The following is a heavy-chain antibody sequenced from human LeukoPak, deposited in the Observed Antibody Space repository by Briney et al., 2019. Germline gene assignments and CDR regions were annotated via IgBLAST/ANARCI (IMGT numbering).Heavy chain of an antibody. CDR3: AREFPYCSSTSCYKRIDY. V-gene: IGHV4-34*01. J-gene: IGHJ4*02. Sequence: SETLSLTCAVYGGSFSGYYWSWIRQPPGKGLEWIGEINHSGSTNYNPSLKSRVTISVDTSKNQFSLKLSSVTAADTAVYYCAREFPYCSSTSCYKRIDYWGQGTLDTVSS. D-gene: IGHD2-2*02. CDR1: GGSFSGYY. CDR2: INHSGST.